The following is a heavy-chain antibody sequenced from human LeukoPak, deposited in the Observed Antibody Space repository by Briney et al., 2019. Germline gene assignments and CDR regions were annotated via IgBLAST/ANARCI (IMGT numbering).Heavy chain of an antibody. V-gene: IGHV4-59*08. D-gene: IGHD5-24*01. CDR3: ARGGDGYNSARTKIQYFDY. CDR1: GGSISSYY. Sequence: PSETLSLTCTVSGGSISSYYWSWIRQPPGKGLEWIGYIYYSGSTNYNPSLKSRVTISVDTSKNQFSLKLSSVTAADTAVYYCARGGDGYNSARTKIQYFDYWGQGTLVTVSS. J-gene: IGHJ4*02. CDR2: IYYSGST.